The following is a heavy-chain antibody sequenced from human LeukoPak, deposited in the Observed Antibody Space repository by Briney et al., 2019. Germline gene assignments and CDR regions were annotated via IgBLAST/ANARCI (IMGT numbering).Heavy chain of an antibody. CDR3: ARKPRNGGNPYFDY. CDR1: GSAFSRSW. J-gene: IGHJ4*02. V-gene: IGHV3-74*01. D-gene: IGHD4-23*01. CDR2: INNDASRT. Sequence: GGSLRLSCAASGSAFSRSWIHWVRQAPGKGLVWVSHINNDASRTTYADSVRGRFIISRDNAKNTVSLQMNSLRVEDTAVYYCARKPRNGGNPYFDYWGQGTLVTVSS.